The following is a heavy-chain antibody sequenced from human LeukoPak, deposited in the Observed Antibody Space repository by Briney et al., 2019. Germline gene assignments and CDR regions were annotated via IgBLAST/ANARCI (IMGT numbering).Heavy chain of an antibody. J-gene: IGHJ5*02. CDR3: AMGSGENWFDP. Sequence: EASVKVSCKASGGTFSSYAISWVRQAPGQGLEWMGRIIPIFGTANYAQKLQGRVTITTDESTSTAYMELSSLRSEDTAVYYCAMGSGENWFDPWGQGTLVTVSS. D-gene: IGHD3-10*01. CDR1: GGTFSSYA. V-gene: IGHV1-69*05. CDR2: IIPIFGTA.